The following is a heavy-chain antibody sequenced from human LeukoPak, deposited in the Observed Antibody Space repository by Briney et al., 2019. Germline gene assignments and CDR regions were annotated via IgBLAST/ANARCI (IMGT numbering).Heavy chain of an antibody. J-gene: IGHJ4*02. Sequence: GGSLRLSCAASGFTFSNYMMHWVRQAPGKGLEWVSVIYSGGSTYYADSVKGRFTISRDNSKSTLYLQMNSLRAEDTAVYYCARARGAAAGPYYFDYWGQGTLVTVSS. CDR1: GFTFSNYM. D-gene: IGHD6-13*01. V-gene: IGHV3-53*01. CDR2: IYSGGST. CDR3: ARARGAAAGPYYFDY.